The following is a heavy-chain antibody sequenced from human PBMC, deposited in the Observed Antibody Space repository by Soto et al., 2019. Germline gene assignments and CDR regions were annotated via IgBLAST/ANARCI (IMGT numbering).Heavy chain of an antibody. CDR1: GFTFNNYA. CDR3: AKLGSSSWSPHYYFDY. V-gene: IGHV3-23*01. Sequence: LRLSCAASGFTFNNYAMGWVRQAPGKGLEWVSAITDSGDDTYYIDSVKGRFTISRDNSKSTLYLQMNSLRAEDTAIYYCAKLGSSSWSPHYYFDYWGQGTLVTVSS. J-gene: IGHJ4*02. D-gene: IGHD2-2*01. CDR2: ITDSGDDT.